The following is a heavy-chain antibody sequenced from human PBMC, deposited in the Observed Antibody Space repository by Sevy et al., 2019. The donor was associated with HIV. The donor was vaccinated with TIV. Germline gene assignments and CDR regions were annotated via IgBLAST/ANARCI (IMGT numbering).Heavy chain of an antibody. CDR3: AKDHAVTTEWVVFDS. V-gene: IGHV3-30*18. CDR1: GFTFSHYA. D-gene: IGHD4-17*01. Sequence: GGSLRLSCAASGFTFSHYAMHWIRQAPGKGLEWVAAISFDGASRNYADSVRGRLTISRDDSKNTVYLHMRGLRSEDTAVYFCAKDHAVTTEWVVFDSWGQGTLVTVSS. CDR2: ISFDGASR. J-gene: IGHJ4*02.